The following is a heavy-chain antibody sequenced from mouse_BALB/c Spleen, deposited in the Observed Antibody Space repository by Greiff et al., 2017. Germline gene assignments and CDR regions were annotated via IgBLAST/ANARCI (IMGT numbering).Heavy chain of an antibody. CDR1: GFTFTDYY. CDR3: ARDIPSSSYDGYYYAMDY. CDR2: IRNKANGYTT. D-gene: IGHD2-14*01. V-gene: IGHV7-3*02. Sequence: EVKVVESGGGLVQPGGSLRLSCATSGFTFTDYYMSWVRQPPGKALEWLGFIRNKANGYTTEYSASVKGRFTISRDNSQSILYLQMNTLRAEDSATYYCARDIPSSSYDGYYYAMDYWGQGTSVTVSS. J-gene: IGHJ4*01.